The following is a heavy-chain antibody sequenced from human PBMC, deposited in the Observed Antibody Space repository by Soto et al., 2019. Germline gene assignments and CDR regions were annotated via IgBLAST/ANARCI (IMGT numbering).Heavy chain of an antibody. CDR2: ISGYNGNT. Sequence: QVQLVQSRGEVKKPGASVKVSCKTSGYSFTTYGISWVRQAPGQGLEWMGWISGYNGNTNYAQNLQGRVTITTDTSTSTAYKSLRSLISDDTAVYYWARRGPTPFNYYGMDGWGQGSTVTVSS. CDR1: GYSFTTYG. CDR3: ARRGPTPFNYYGMDG. V-gene: IGHV1-18*01. J-gene: IGHJ6*02.